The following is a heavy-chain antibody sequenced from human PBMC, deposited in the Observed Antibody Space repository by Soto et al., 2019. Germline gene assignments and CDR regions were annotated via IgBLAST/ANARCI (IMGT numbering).Heavy chain of an antibody. D-gene: IGHD3-3*01. J-gene: IGHJ6*02. Sequence: EVQVSESGGGLVQPGGSLRLSCAGSGFNFSNYAMNWVRQTPGKGLEWVSAISGRCGSTKHADSLTGRFISSRDNSKNTLYLQMNSLRADDTSIYCCAKSYSSPIFGVVRYGMDVWGQGTTVTVSS. CDR1: GFNFSNYA. V-gene: IGHV3-23*01. CDR2: ISGRCGST. CDR3: AKSYSSPIFGVVRYGMDV.